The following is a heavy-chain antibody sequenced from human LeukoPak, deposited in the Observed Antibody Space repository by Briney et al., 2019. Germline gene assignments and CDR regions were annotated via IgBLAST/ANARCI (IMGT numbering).Heavy chain of an antibody. CDR2: ISGSGGST. J-gene: IGHJ4*02. D-gene: IGHD3-10*01. V-gene: IGHV3-23*01. Sequence: GGTLRLSCAASGFTFNIYGMNWVRQAPGKGLEWVSGISGSGGSTYYADSVKGRFNISRDNSKNTLYLQMNSLRAEDTAVYYCAKGERGLLWFGELFYYFEYWGQGILVTVSS. CDR3: AKGERGLLWFGELFYYFEY. CDR1: GFTFNIYG.